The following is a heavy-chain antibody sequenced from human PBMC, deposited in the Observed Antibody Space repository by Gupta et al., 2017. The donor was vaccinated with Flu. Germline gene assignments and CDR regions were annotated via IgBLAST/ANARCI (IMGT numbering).Heavy chain of an antibody. D-gene: IGHD1-14*01. CDR1: GFPFRSSW. CDR2: INQDSTTT. Sequence: EVQLVQSGGGLVKPGGSLRLSCVTSGFPFRSSWMSWVRQSPGAGLEFVANINQDSTTTNYVGSVKGRFTISRDNAKNSVYLQMDSLRVDDTATYYCVRDPESSALDIWGQGTMVTVSS. J-gene: IGHJ3*02. CDR3: VRDPESSALDI. V-gene: IGHV3-7*01.